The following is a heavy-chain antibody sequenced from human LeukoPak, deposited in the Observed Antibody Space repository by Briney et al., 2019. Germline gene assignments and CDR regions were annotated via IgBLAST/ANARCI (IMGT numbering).Heavy chain of an antibody. V-gene: IGHV3-48*01. CDR3: ARRYSGYD. CDR1: GFTFGSYS. CDR2: IDSSSTTI. D-gene: IGHD5-12*01. Sequence: GRSLRLSCAASGFTFGSYSMNWVRQAPGKGLEWVSYIDSSSTTIYYADSVKGRFTISRDNAKNSLYLQMNSLRSEDTAVYYCARRYSGYDWGQGTLVTVSS. J-gene: IGHJ4*02.